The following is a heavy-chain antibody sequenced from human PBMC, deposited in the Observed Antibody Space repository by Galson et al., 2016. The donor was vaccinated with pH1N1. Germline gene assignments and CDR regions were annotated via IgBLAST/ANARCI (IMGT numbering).Heavy chain of an antibody. CDR1: GFSLSTSGVG. J-gene: IGHJ1*01. V-gene: IGHV2-5*01. CDR2: IYWNDDK. D-gene: IGHD4-17*01. CDR3: AHSTYGDYSGYFQH. Sequence: PALVKPTQTLTLTCTFSGFSLSTSGVGVGWIRQPPGKALEWLVVIYWNDDKRYSPSLKSRLTITTDTSKNQVVLTMTNMDPVDTATYYCAHSTYGDYSGYFQHWGQGTLVTVSS.